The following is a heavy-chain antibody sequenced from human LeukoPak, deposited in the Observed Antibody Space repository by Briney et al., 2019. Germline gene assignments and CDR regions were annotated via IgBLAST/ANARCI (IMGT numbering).Heavy chain of an antibody. J-gene: IGHJ4*02. Sequence: QAGGSLRLSCAASGITFSNAWMGWVRQPPGKGLEWVANINQDGSEKYYVDSVKGRFTISRDNARNSLFLQMNSLRVEDTAVYYCARDTAGNDYWGQGTLVTVSS. CDR3: ARDTAGNDY. CDR2: INQDGSEK. V-gene: IGHV3-7*01. D-gene: IGHD2-8*02. CDR1: GITFSNAW.